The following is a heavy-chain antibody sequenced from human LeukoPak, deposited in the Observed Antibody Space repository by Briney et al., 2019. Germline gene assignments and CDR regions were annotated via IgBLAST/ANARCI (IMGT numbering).Heavy chain of an antibody. Sequence: PGRSLRLSCAASGFTFSSYGMHWVRQAPGKGLEWVAVIWYDGSNKYYADSVKGRFTISRDNSKNTLYLQMNSLRAEDTAVSYCAKDGLNYYDSSGYYYAFDIWGQGTMVTVSS. CDR3: AKDGLNYYDSSGYYYAFDI. J-gene: IGHJ3*02. V-gene: IGHV3-33*06. CDR1: GFTFSSYG. CDR2: IWYDGSNK. D-gene: IGHD3-22*01.